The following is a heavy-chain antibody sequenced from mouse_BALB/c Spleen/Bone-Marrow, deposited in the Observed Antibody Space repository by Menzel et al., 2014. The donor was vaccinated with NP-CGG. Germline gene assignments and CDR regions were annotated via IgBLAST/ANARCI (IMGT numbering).Heavy chain of an antibody. D-gene: IGHD2-3*01. CDR1: GYTFTDYN. CDR3: ARRGWAMDY. CDR2: INPNNGGT. J-gene: IGHJ4*01. Sequence: EVQLQQSGPELVTPGASVKIPCEASGYTFTDYNIDWVKQSHGKSLEWIGDINPNNGGTIYNQKFEGKATLTVDKSSSTAYMELRSLTSEDTAVYYRARRGWAMDYWGQGTSVTVSS. V-gene: IGHV1-18*01.